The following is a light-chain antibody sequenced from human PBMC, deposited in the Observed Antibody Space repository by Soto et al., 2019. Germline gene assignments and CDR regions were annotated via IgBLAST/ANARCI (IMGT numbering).Light chain of an antibody. V-gene: IGLV2-18*02. CDR3: TSFTSSTHYV. CDR2: GVN. Sequence: QSVLTQPPSVSGSPGQSVTISCTGTSSDVGSYNRVSWYQQSPGTAPKLMVSGVNNRPSGVPDRFSGSKSGNTASLTISGLQPEDEADYYCTSFTSSTHYVFGTGTKVTVL. CDR1: SSDVGSYNR. J-gene: IGLJ1*01.